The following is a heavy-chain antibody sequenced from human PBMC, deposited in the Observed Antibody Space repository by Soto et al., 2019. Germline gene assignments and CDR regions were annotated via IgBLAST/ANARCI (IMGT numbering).Heavy chain of an antibody. Sequence: KPSETLSLTCSLYSGSLIGYYWSWIRQPPGKGLEWIGEISPSGTTNYSPSLKSRVSISVDTSKNQFSLNLTSLTAADTAVYYCARAPKVSGSAQTRPDFWGQGSLVTVSS. CDR2: ISPSGTT. CDR1: SGSLIGYY. J-gene: IGHJ4*02. V-gene: IGHV4-34*01. D-gene: IGHD6-6*01. CDR3: ARAPKVSGSAQTRPDF.